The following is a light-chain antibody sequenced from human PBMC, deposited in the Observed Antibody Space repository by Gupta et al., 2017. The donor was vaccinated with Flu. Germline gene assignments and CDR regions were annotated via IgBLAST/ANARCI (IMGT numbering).Light chain of an antibody. J-gene: IGLJ3*02. CDR2: KNV. V-gene: IGLV1-47*01. CDR3: SAWYDRRKGVV. Sequence: VTISCTGSSSNIGDNYVCWCQQHSGATPTLLIYKNVKRRSEVPERFSGAKYGTSAALASSGLLAADDAAYYCSAWYDRRKGVVFGGGTKLTVL. CDR1: SSNIGDNY.